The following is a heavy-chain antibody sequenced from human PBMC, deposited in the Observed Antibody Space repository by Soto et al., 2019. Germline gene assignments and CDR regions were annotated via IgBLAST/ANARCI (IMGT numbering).Heavy chain of an antibody. Sequence: QVQLQESGPGLVKPSQTLSLTCTVSGGSISSGDYYWSWIRQPPGKGLEWIGYIDYSGSTTSNPSPQTRVTLSVDTSKNQFSLKLGPVTAADTAVYSCASNSCADTLYHYWCQGTLVTVSS. J-gene: IGHJ4*02. CDR1: GGSISSGDYY. D-gene: IGHD2-2*01. CDR2: IDYSGST. CDR3: ASNSCADTLYHY. V-gene: IGHV4-30-4*01.